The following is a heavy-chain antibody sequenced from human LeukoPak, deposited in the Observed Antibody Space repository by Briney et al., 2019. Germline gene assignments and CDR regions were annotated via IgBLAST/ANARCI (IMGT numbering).Heavy chain of an antibody. CDR2: ISYDGSNK. V-gene: IGHV3-30-3*01. CDR3: ARDPGSVVVYYYFDY. D-gene: IGHD2-2*01. J-gene: IGHJ4*02. CDR1: GFTFSSYA. Sequence: GGSLRLSCAASGFTFSSYAMHWVRQAPGKGLEWVAGISYDGSNKYYTDSVKGGFTISRENCKKTLYLQMNRLRAEDTAVYYCARDPGSVVVYYYFDYWGQGTLVTVSS.